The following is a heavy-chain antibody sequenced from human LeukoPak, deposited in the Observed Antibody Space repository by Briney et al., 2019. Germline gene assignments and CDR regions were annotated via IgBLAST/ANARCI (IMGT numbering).Heavy chain of an antibody. J-gene: IGHJ4*02. CDR1: GFTFSSYG. V-gene: IGHV3-30*03. CDR2: ISYDGSNK. D-gene: IGHD3-9*01. CDR3: ARADDWLLSPLDS. Sequence: PGRSLRLSCAASGFTFSSYGMHWVRQAPGKGLEWVAVISYDGSNKYYADSVKGRFTISRDNAKDTLYLQMNSLRAEDTTVYYCARADDWLLSPLDSWGQGTLVTVSS.